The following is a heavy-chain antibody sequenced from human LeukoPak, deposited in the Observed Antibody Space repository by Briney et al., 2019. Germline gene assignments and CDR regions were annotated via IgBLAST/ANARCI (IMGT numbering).Heavy chain of an antibody. Sequence: SETLSLTCAVYGGSFSGYYWSWIRQPPGKGLEWIGSIYYSGSTYYNPSLKSRVTISVDTSKNQFSLKLSSVTATDTAVYYCARQKRSGYYFFDYWGQGTLVTVSS. CDR2: IYYSGST. D-gene: IGHD3-22*01. CDR3: ARQKRSGYYFFDY. J-gene: IGHJ4*02. V-gene: IGHV4-34*01. CDR1: GGSFSGYY.